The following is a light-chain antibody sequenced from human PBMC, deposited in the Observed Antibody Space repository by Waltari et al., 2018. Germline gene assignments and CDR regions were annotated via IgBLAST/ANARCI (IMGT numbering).Light chain of an antibody. CDR2: AAS. CDR1: QSVSSY. CDR3: QQYSNWPPLT. Sequence: EVVMTQSPTTLSVSPGERATLSCRASQSVSSYLAWYQQKPGQAPRLLIYAASTRATGVPARFSGSWSGTEFTLTISSLQSEDFAVYYCQQYSNWPPLTFGGGTKVEIK. J-gene: IGKJ4*01. V-gene: IGKV3-15*01.